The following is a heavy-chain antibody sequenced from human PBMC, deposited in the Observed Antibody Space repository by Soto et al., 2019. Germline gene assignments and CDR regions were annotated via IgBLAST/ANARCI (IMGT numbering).Heavy chain of an antibody. J-gene: IGHJ4*02. Sequence: EVQLVESGGGLVQPGGSLRLSCAASGFTFSSYNMNWVRQAPGKGLEWVSYISSSSSTIYYADSLKGRFTISRDNAKNSLYLQMNSLRDEDTAVYYCARRSGSSSTFDYWGQGILVTVSS. CDR2: ISSSSSTI. CDR3: ARRSGSSSTFDY. D-gene: IGHD6-6*01. V-gene: IGHV3-48*02. CDR1: GFTFSSYN.